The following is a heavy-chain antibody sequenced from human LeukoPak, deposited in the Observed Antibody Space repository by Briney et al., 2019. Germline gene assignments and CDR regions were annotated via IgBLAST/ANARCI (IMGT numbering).Heavy chain of an antibody. CDR1: GYTFTSYG. J-gene: IGHJ6*02. CDR2: ISAHNGDT. D-gene: IGHD3-10*01. V-gene: IGHV1-18*01. Sequence: GASVKVSCKASGYTFTSYGISWVRQAPGQGLEWMGWISAHNGDTKYAQKLQGRVTVTSDTSTSTAYMELRSLRSDDTAVYYCAREGYFGSGIDYYYGMDVWGQGTKVTVSS. CDR3: AREGYFGSGIDYYYGMDV.